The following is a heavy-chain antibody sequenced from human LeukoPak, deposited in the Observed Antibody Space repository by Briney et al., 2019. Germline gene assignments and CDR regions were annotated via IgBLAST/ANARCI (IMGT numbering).Heavy chain of an antibody. CDR3: ARDRGYGDDPSWFDP. J-gene: IGHJ5*02. D-gene: IGHD5-12*01. Sequence: GGSLRLSCAASGFTLRSYTMNWVRQAPGKGLEWVSSIGISSNKIYYADSVKGRFIISRDNAKNSVYLQMNSLRAEDTAVYYCARDRGYGDDPSWFDPWGQGTQVTVSS. CDR2: IGISSNKI. CDR1: GFTLRSYT. V-gene: IGHV3-21*01.